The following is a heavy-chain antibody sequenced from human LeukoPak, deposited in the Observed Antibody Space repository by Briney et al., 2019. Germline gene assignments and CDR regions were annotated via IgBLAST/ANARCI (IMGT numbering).Heavy chain of an antibody. Sequence: ASVKVSCKASGYTFTGYYMHRVRQAPGQGLEWMGWINPNSGGTNYAQKFQGRVTMTRDTSISTAYMELSRLRSDDTAVYYCAREHGSGSYRHFDYWGQGTLVTVSS. CDR3: AREHGSGSYRHFDY. V-gene: IGHV1-2*02. CDR1: GYTFTGYY. J-gene: IGHJ4*02. CDR2: INPNSGGT. D-gene: IGHD3-10*01.